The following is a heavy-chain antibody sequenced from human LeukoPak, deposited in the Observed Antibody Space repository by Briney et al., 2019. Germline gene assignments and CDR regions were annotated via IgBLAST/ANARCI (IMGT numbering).Heavy chain of an antibody. CDR2: INPNSGGT. Sequence: ASVKVSCKASGYTFTGYYMHWVRQAPGQGLEWMGWINPNSGGTYFAQKFQGRVTMTTDTSTSTAYMELRSLRSDDTAVYYCARRKPTGEFDYWGQGTLVTVSS. D-gene: IGHD1-1*01. V-gene: IGHV1-2*02. J-gene: IGHJ4*02. CDR1: GYTFTGYY. CDR3: ARRKPTGEFDY.